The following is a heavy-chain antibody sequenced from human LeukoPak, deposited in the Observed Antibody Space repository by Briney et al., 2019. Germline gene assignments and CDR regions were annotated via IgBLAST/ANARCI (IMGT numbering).Heavy chain of an antibody. CDR1: GFTFSSYA. J-gene: IGHJ6*03. D-gene: IGHD1-7*01. Sequence: GGSLRLSCAASGFTFSSYAMSWVRQAPGKGLEWVSAISGSGGSTYCADSVKGRFTISRDNSKNTLYLQMNSLRAEDTAVYYCAKEGSLELRHYYYMDVWGKGTTVTVSS. CDR2: ISGSGGST. V-gene: IGHV3-23*01. CDR3: AKEGSLELRHYYYMDV.